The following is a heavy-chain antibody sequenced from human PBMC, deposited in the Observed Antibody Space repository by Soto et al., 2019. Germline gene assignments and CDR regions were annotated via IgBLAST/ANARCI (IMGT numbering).Heavy chain of an antibody. D-gene: IGHD1-26*01. CDR3: ARDTEVGNSKDY. Sequence: ASVKVSCKASGYTFTSYGISWVRQAPGQGLEWMGWISAYNGNTNYAQKLQGRVTMTTDTSTSTAYMELRSLRSDDTAVDYCARDTEVGNSKDYWGQGTLVTVSS. CDR1: GYTFTSYG. J-gene: IGHJ4*02. CDR2: ISAYNGNT. V-gene: IGHV1-18*01.